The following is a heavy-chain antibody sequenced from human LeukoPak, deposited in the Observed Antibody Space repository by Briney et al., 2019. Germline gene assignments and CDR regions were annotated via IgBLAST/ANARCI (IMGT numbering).Heavy chain of an antibody. V-gene: IGHV3-21*01. Sequence: PGGSLRLSCAASGFTFSSYSMNWVRKAPGKGLEWVSSISSSSSYIYYADSVKGRFTISRDNAKNSLYLQMNSLRAEDTAVYYCARDTEQLVYGMDVWGQGTTVTVSS. D-gene: IGHD6-6*01. J-gene: IGHJ6*02. CDR3: ARDTEQLVYGMDV. CDR2: ISSSSSYI. CDR1: GFTFSSYS.